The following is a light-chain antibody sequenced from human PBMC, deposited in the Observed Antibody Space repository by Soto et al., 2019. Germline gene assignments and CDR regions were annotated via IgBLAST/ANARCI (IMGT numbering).Light chain of an antibody. J-gene: IGKJ2*01. Sequence: DIQMTQSPSSLSASVGDRVTITCRASQSISSYLNWYQQKPGKAPKLLIYAGSSLQSGVPSRFSGRGSGADFTLNISSLQPEDFATYYCQPTYSIPVTFGQGTKLEIK. CDR1: QSISSY. CDR3: QPTYSIPVT. V-gene: IGKV1-39*01. CDR2: AGS.